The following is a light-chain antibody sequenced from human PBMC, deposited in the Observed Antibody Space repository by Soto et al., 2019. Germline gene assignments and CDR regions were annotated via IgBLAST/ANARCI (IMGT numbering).Light chain of an antibody. CDR1: QSVSSN. Sequence: EIVMTQSPATLSVSPGERATLSCRASQSVSSNLAWYQQKPGQAPRLLIYGASTRATGIPARFSGSGSGTEFPLTISGLQSEDFAVYYCRHFTNCPRTFGQGTKVDI. V-gene: IGKV3-15*01. CDR3: RHFTNCPRT. CDR2: GAS. J-gene: IGKJ1*01.